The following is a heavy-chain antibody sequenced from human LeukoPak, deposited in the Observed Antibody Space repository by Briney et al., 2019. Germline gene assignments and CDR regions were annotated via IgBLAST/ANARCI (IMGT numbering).Heavy chain of an antibody. Sequence: GGSLRLSCAASGFTFSSYWMSWVRQAPGKGLEWVANIKQDGSEKYYVDSVKGRFTISRDNAKNSLYLRMNSLRAEDTAVYYCARAKVTYYDFWSGYTYYYYMDVWGKGTTVTVSS. V-gene: IGHV3-7*01. J-gene: IGHJ6*03. CDR2: IKQDGSEK. CDR1: GFTFSSYW. D-gene: IGHD3-3*01. CDR3: ARAKVTYYDFWSGYTYYYYMDV.